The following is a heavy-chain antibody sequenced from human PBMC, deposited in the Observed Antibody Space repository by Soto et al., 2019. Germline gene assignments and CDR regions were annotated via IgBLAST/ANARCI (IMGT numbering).Heavy chain of an antibody. D-gene: IGHD3-10*01. CDR2: ISAYNGNT. CDR1: GYTFTSYG. J-gene: IGHJ6*03. Sequence: GASVKVSCKASGYTFTSYGISWVRQAPGQGLEWMGWISAYNGNTNYAQKLQGRVTMTTDTSASTAHMELRSLRSDDTAVYYCAGTPITMVRGVIIRGYYYYMGVWGKGTTVTVSS. CDR3: AGTPITMVRGVIIRGYYYYMGV. V-gene: IGHV1-18*01.